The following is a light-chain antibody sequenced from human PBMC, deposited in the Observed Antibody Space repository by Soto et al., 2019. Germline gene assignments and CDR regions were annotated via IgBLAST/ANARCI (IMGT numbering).Light chain of an antibody. V-gene: IGKV3-20*01. CDR3: QHYGTSPRT. J-gene: IGKJ1*01. CDR2: GAS. CDR1: QSISSNY. Sequence: DIVMTQSPGTLSLSPGERATLSCRASQSISSNYLAWYQQKPGQAPRLLIYGASSMATGIPDRFSGRGSGTDLTLTISRLEPEDFAVYFCQHYGTSPRTFGQGIKVEIK.